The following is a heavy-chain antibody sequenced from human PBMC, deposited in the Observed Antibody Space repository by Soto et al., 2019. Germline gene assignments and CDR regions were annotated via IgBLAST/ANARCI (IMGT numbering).Heavy chain of an antibody. CDR3: AKEVHCGGGSCSWSEGFDY. Sequence: QVQLVESGGGVVQPGRSLRLSCAASGFIFSSYGMHWVRQAPGKGLEWVAVISYEGSHTYYADSVKGRFTITRDNSKNTLYLQMNRLRPEDTAVYYCAKEVHCGGGSCSWSEGFDYWGQGTQLTVSS. CDR2: ISYEGSHT. D-gene: IGHD2-15*01. V-gene: IGHV3-30*18. CDR1: GFIFSSYG. J-gene: IGHJ4*02.